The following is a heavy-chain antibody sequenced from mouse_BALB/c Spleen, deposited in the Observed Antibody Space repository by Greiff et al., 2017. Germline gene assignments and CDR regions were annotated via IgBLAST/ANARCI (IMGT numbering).Heavy chain of an antibody. J-gene: IGHJ1*01. CDR1: GFTFSSYG. D-gene: IGHD2-4*01. CDR3: ARQKGDYDWYFDV. Sequence: EVQRVESGGGLVQPGGSRKLSCAASGFTFSSYGMSWVRQTPDKRLEWVATISSGGSYTYYPDSVKGRFTISRDNAKNTLYLQMSSLKSEDTAMYYCARQKGDYDWYFDVWGAGTTVTVSS. V-gene: IGHV5-6*01. CDR2: ISSGGSYT.